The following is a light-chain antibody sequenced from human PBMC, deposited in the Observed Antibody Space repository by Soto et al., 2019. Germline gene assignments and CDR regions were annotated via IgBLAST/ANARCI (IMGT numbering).Light chain of an antibody. V-gene: IGKV1-39*01. CDR2: AAS. CDR3: QQGHSALWT. CDR1: QSISNY. J-gene: IGKJ1*01. Sequence: DIQMTQSPSSLSASVGDRVTITCRASQSISNYLNWYQQKPGKAPKLLIYAASSLQSGVPSRFSGSGYGTEFTLTITSLQPEDFATYYCQQGHSALWTFGQGTKVEVK.